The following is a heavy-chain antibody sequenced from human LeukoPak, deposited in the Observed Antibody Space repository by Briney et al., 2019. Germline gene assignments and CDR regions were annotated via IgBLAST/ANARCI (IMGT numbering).Heavy chain of an antibody. D-gene: IGHD1-26*01. CDR2: MYESVST. CDR1: GGSISSYY. V-gene: IGHV4-59*01. Sequence: PSETLSLTCTASGGSISSYYWSWIRQPPGKGLEWIGYMYESVSTNYNPSLKSRVTISVDTSKTQFSLKLSSVTAADTAVYYCASLYSGSYDTGSFDYFNYWGQGTLVTVSS. J-gene: IGHJ4*02. CDR3: ASLYSGSYDTGSFDYFNY.